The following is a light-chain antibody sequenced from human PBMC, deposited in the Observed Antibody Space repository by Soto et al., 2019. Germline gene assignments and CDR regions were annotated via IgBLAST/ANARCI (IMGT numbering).Light chain of an antibody. Sequence: AIQMTQSPSSLSASVGDRVTITCRASQGIRNDLGWYQQKPGKAPSLLISAASRLQSGVPSRFSGSGSGPDFTLTISSLQPEDFATYYCLQDYNYPFTFGPGTTVEIK. CDR1: QGIRND. V-gene: IGKV1-6*01. CDR2: AAS. J-gene: IGKJ3*01. CDR3: LQDYNYPFT.